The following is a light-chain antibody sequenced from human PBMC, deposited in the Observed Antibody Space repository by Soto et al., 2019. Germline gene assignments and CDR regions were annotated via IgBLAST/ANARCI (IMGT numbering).Light chain of an antibody. CDR1: QTISHW. CDR3: QQYNSFST. CDR2: DAS. Sequence: DIHLDQSPSALSASVGDRVTITCRASQTISHWLAWYQQKPGKAPKLLIFDASNLENGVPSRFSGSGSGTEFTLTISSLQPDDFATYYCQQYNSFSTFGQGTKVDIK. V-gene: IGKV1-5*01. J-gene: IGKJ1*01.